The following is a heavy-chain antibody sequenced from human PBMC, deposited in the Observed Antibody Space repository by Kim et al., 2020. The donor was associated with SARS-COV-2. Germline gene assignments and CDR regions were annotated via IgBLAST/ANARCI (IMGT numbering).Heavy chain of an antibody. CDR1: GYTFTSYA. J-gene: IGHJ6*02. Sequence: ASVKVSCKASGYTFTSYAMNWVRQAPGQGLEWMGWINTNTGNPTYAQGFTGRFVFSLDTSVSTAYLQISSLKAEDTAVYYCARSTAAVYYYYYGMDVWGQGTTVTVSS. V-gene: IGHV7-4-1*02. CDR3: ARSTAAVYYYYYGMDV. D-gene: IGHD2-8*02. CDR2: INTNTGNP.